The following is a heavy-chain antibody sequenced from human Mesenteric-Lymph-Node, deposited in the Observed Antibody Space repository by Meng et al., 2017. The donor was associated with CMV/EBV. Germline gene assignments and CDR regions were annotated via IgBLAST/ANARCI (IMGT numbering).Heavy chain of an antibody. CDR2: IYSCGST. CDR3: AKWGTNYYDSTLDY. D-gene: IGHD3-22*01. J-gene: IGHJ4*02. Sequence: GESLKISCAASGFTVSSNYMRWVRQAPGEGLEWVSVIYSCGSTYYADSVKGRFTISRDNSKNTLYLQMNRLRAEDTAVYYCAKWGTNYYDSTLDYWGQGTLVTVSS. V-gene: IGHV3-53*01. CDR1: GFTVSSNY.